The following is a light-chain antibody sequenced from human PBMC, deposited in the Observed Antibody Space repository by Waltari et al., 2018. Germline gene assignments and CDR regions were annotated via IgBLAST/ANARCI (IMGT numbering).Light chain of an antibody. CDR1: GSAVGASDS. V-gene: IGLV2-14*03. J-gene: IGLJ2*01. Sequence: QSALTQPALVSGSPGQSITISCSGVGSAVGASDSVSWPQHHPGKAPQVIIYDVTNRPSGVSDRFSASKSANTASLTISRLQPEDEADYYCSSQTLDGLVLFGGGTRLTVL. CDR2: DVT. CDR3: SSQTLDGLVL.